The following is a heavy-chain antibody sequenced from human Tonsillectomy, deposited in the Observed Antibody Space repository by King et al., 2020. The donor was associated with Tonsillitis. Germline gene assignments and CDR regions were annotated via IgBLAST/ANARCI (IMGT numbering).Heavy chain of an antibody. J-gene: IGHJ6*02. CDR2: VSYDVSNK. CDR1: GFTFRSYA. CDR3: ARRDGALDYYYYGMDV. D-gene: IGHD4-17*01. Sequence: VQLGESGGGGVQPGRSLRLSCAATGFTFRSYAMYWVRQAPGKGLAWVGDVSYDVSNKYYADSVKGRFTISRDNSKNTLYLQMNSLRAEDTAMYYCARRDGALDYYYYGMDVWGQGTTVTVSS. V-gene: IGHV3-30-3*01.